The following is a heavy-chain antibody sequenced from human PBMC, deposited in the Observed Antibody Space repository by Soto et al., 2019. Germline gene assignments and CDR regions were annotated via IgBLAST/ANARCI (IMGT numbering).Heavy chain of an antibody. V-gene: IGHV1-2*04. J-gene: IGHJ4*01. CDR1: GYTFTGYY. CDR2: VNPNSGGT. D-gene: IGHD3-3*02. Sequence: ASVKVSCKTSGYTFTGYYMHWVRQAPGQGLEWMGWVNPNSGGTNYAQKFQDWVTMTRDTSITTAYMELNSLRAEDTAVYYCARHLAGNRDYWG. CDR3: ARHLAGNRDY.